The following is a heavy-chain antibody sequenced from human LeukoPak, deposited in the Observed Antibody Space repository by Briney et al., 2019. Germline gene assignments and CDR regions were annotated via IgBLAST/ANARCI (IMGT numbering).Heavy chain of an antibody. Sequence: GGSLRLSCAASVFTLSEYSMYWVRQTPGRGLEWVSSISPSGRSISYADSVKGRFTISRDNAKNSLYLQMSSLRAEDTAVYYCASFRTAYFYYFDYWGQGILVTVSS. CDR2: ISPSGRSI. D-gene: IGHD3/OR15-3a*01. CDR3: ASFRTAYFYYFDY. J-gene: IGHJ4*02. V-gene: IGHV3-21*01. CDR1: VFTLSEYS.